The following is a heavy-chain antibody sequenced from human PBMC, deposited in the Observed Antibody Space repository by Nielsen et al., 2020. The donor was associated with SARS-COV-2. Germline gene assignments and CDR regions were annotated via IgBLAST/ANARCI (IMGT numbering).Heavy chain of an antibody. CDR1: GGSIRSSTYY. CDR3: ARATYYGSGWFDP. V-gene: IGHV4-39*07. Sequence: SETLSLTCTVSGGSIRSSTYYWGWIRQPPGMGLEWIGSIYYGGSTYDNPSLKSRVTISLDTSKNQFSLKLSSVTAADTAVYYCARATYYGSGWFDPWGQGTLVTVSS. D-gene: IGHD3-10*01. CDR2: IYYGGST. J-gene: IGHJ5*02.